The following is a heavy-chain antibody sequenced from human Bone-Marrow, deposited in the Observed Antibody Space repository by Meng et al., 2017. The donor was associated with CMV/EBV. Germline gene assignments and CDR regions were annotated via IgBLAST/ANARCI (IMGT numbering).Heavy chain of an antibody. J-gene: IGHJ6*02. CDR1: GFTFSDYW. CDR3: ARLGSYTYYYYGMDV. CDR2: IYSGGSAT. D-gene: IGHD1-26*01. Sequence: GGSLRLSCAASGFTFSDYWMTWVRQAPGKGLEWVSVIYSGGSATYHADSVKGRFNISKDNSKNMVYLHMNSLRADDTARYYCARLGSYTYYYYGMDVWGQGTTVTVSS. V-gene: IGHV3-23*03.